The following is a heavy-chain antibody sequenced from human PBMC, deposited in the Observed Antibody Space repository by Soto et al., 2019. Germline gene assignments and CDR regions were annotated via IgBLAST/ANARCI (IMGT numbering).Heavy chain of an antibody. J-gene: IGHJ4*02. CDR1: GYTLTELS. Sequence: ASVKVSCKVSGYTLTELSMHWVRQAPGKGPEWMGGFDPEDGETIYAQKFQGRVTMTEDTSTDTAYMELSSLRSEDTAVYFCAIGTRNSWTCDFWGQGTLVTVS. V-gene: IGHV1-24*01. D-gene: IGHD1-1*01. CDR2: FDPEDGET. CDR3: AIGTRNSWTCDF.